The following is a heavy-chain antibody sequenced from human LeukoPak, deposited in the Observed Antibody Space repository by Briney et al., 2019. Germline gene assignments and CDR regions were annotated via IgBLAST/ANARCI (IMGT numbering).Heavy chain of an antibody. Sequence: GGSLRLSCVASGFTFSDYYTSWIRQAPGKGLEWISYISSSGSSIYYADSVKGRFTISRDKTKNSLYLQMNSLRAEDTAVYYCARVYGDWNDGLPAWFDPWGQGTLVTVSS. CDR2: ISSSGSSI. CDR3: ARVYGDWNDGLPAWFDP. CDR1: GFTFSDYY. J-gene: IGHJ5*02. D-gene: IGHD1-1*01. V-gene: IGHV3-11*01.